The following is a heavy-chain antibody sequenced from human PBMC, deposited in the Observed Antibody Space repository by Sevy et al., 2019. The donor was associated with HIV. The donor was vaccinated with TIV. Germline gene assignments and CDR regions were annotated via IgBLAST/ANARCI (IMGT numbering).Heavy chain of an antibody. J-gene: IGHJ4*02. D-gene: IGHD2-21*02. CDR1: GFTFSSYA. CDR2: IAYSGTNK. CDR3: ARVAVEYCTDDCYHRFDY. Sequence: GGSLRLSCAASGFTFSSYAMSWVRQAPGKGLEWVALIAYSGTNKYYAESGKGRFSISRDDSKNTACLQMNNLRTDDTAVYYCARVAVEYCTDDCYHRFDYWGQGTQVTVSS. V-gene: IGHV3-30*04.